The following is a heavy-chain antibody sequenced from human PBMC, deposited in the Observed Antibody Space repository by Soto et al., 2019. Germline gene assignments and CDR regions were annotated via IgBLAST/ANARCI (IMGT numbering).Heavy chain of an antibody. Sequence: QVQLVQSGAEVKKPGSSVKVSCKGSGDTFHRHALSWVRQAPGQGLEWMGGIIPMFGTANYAQKFQGRVTXTADTSTSTAYMELSSLRFEDTAFYYCAVIGYDLDYWGQGTLVAVSS. CDR3: AVIGYDLDY. D-gene: IGHD5-12*01. V-gene: IGHV1-69*06. CDR2: IIPMFGTA. J-gene: IGHJ4*02. CDR1: GDTFHRHA.